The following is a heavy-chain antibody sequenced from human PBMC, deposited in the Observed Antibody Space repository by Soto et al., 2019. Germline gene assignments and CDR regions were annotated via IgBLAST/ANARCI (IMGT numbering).Heavy chain of an antibody. J-gene: IGHJ6*02. CDR2: ISPYNGHT. V-gene: IGHV1-18*01. CDR3: ARALTIVPATHPRLENYGMDV. CDR1: GYSFTSYG. D-gene: IGHD2-2*01. Sequence: QVQLVQSAGEVKKPGASVKVSCKASGYSFTSYGISWVRRAPGQGLEWMGWISPYNGHTQFVERFQGRVTMTTDTFTKTAYMELRNLRSDDTAHYYCARALTIVPATHPRLENYGMDVWGQGTTVIVS.